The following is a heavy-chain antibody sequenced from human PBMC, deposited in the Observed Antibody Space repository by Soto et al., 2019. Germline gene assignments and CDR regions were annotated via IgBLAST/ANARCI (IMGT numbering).Heavy chain of an antibody. D-gene: IGHD6-19*01. Sequence: SLKVSCKASVYTFSGFYMHWVRQAPGQGLEWMGWINPNSGGTKSAEKFQGRVTMTRDTSISTAYMELSRLTSDDTAVYYCASDAVTGTAGLDFWGQGTQVTASS. CDR1: VYTFSGFY. J-gene: IGHJ4*02. CDR3: ASDAVTGTAGLDF. CDR2: INPNSGGT. V-gene: IGHV1-2*02.